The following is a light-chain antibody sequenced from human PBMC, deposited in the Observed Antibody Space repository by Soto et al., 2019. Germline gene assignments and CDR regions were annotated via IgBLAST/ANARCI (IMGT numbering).Light chain of an antibody. CDR3: SSYAGSNNNYV. CDR1: SSDIGGYNY. Sequence: QSVLTQPPSASGSPGQSVTISCTGTSSDIGGYNYVSWYQHHPGKAPKLMIFEVYKRSSGVPDRFSGSKSDNTASLTISGLQAEDEADYYCSSYAGSNNNYVFGSGTKLTVL. CDR2: EVY. J-gene: IGLJ1*01. V-gene: IGLV2-8*01.